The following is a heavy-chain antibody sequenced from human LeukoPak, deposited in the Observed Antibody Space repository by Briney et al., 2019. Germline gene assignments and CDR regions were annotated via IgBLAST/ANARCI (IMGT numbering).Heavy chain of an antibody. CDR1: GGTFSSYA. V-gene: IGHV1-69*13. CDR3: ARARGIQLWLWY. Sequence: SVKVSCKASGGTFSSYAISWVRQAPGQGLEWMGGIIPIFGTANYAQKFQGRVTITADESTSTAYIELSSLRSEDTAVYYCARARGIQLWLWYWGQGTLVTVSS. J-gene: IGHJ4*02. CDR2: IIPIFGTA. D-gene: IGHD5-18*01.